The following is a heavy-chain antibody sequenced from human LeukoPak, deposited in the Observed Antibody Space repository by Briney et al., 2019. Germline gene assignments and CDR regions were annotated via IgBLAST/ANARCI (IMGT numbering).Heavy chain of an antibody. J-gene: IGHJ3*02. Sequence: PSETLSLTCTVSGGSISSYYWSWIRQPPGKGLEGIGYIYYSGSTNYNPPLKSRVTISVDTSKNQFSLKLSSGTAADAAVYYCARADIVVVPAAMGGGAFDIWGQGTMVTVSS. D-gene: IGHD2-2*01. V-gene: IGHV4-59*01. CDR2: IYYSGST. CDR3: ARADIVVVPAAMGGGAFDI. CDR1: GGSISSYY.